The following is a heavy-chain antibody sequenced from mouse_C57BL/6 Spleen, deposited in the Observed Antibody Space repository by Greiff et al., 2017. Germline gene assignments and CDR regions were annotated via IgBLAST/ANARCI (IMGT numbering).Heavy chain of an antibody. D-gene: IGHD4-1*01. J-gene: IGHJ3*01. CDR1: GFTFSNYW. CDR3: RSGLGPWFAY. Sequence: EVKVVASGGGLVQPGGSMKLSCVASGFTFSNYWMNWVRQSPEKGLEWVAQIRLKSDYYATHYAESVKGRFTISRDDSKSSVYLQMNNLRAEETGIYYSRSGLGPWFAYWGQGTLVTVSA. V-gene: IGHV6-3*01. CDR2: IRLKSDYYAT.